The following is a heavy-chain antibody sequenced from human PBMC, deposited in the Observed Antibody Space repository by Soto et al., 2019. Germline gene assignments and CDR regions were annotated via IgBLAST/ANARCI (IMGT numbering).Heavy chain of an antibody. D-gene: IGHD5-18*01. V-gene: IGHV1-46*03. CDR3: ARSRGATAMDYWYFDL. CDR1: GYTFTSYG. CDR2: INPNSGIT. Sequence: EASVKVSCKASGYTFTSYGISWVRQAPGQGLEWMGIINPNSGITNYAQKFQGRVTMTRDTSTSTVYMELSSLKSEDTAVYYCARSRGATAMDYWYFDLWGRGTLVTVSS. J-gene: IGHJ2*01.